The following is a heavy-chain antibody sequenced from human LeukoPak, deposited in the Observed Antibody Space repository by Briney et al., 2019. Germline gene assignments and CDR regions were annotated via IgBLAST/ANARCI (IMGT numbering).Heavy chain of an antibody. J-gene: IGHJ4*02. V-gene: IGHV4-59*12. CDR1: GGSISSYY. Sequence: PSETLSLTCTVSGGSISSYYWSWIRQPPGKGLEWIGYIYYSGSTNYNPSLKSRVTISVDTSKNQFSLKLSSVTAADTAVYYCAREGGSYRTFDYWGQGTLVTVSS. CDR3: AREGGSYRTFDY. CDR2: IYYSGST. D-gene: IGHD3-16*02.